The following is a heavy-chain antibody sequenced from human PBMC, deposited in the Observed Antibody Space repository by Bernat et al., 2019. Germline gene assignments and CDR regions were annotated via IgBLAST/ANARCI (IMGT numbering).Heavy chain of an antibody. CDR3: ARWPGTGTVDY. Sequence: EVQLVESGGGLVQPGGSLRLSCSASGFTFSMYWMSWVRQAPGKGLEWVANINQDGGKKHYVDSVMGRFTSSRDKAQNSLYLQMSSLRVEETGVYYCARWPGTGTVDYWGQGPLVTVSS. CDR1: GFTFSMYW. CDR2: INQDGGKK. D-gene: IGHD1-1*01. J-gene: IGHJ4*02. V-gene: IGHV3-7*04.